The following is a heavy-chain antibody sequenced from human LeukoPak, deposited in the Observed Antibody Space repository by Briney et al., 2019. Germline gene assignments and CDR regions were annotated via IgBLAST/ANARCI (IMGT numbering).Heavy chain of an antibody. CDR1: GGTFSSYA. CDR3: ARKGAVYYYDSSGYLN. Sequence: ASVKVSCKASGGTFSSYAISWVRQAPGQGLEWMGGIIPIFGTANYAQKFQGRVTITADESTSTAYMELSSLRSEDTAVYYCARKGAVYYYDSSGYLNWGQGTLVTVSS. J-gene: IGHJ4*02. V-gene: IGHV1-69*13. CDR2: IIPIFGTA. D-gene: IGHD3-22*01.